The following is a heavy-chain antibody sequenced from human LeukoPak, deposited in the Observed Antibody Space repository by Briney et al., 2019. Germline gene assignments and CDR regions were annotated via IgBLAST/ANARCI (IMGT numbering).Heavy chain of an antibody. Sequence: SETLSLTCTVSGGSISSYYWSWIRQPAGEGLECIGRLYTSGTTNYNPSLKSRVTMSVDTSKNQFSLKLTPMTAADTAVYYCARGGSSGYYYGWRQRTLVTVPS. D-gene: IGHD3-22*01. V-gene: IGHV4-4*07. CDR2: LYTSGTT. CDR1: GGSISSYY. CDR3: ARGGSSGYYYG. J-gene: IGHJ4*02.